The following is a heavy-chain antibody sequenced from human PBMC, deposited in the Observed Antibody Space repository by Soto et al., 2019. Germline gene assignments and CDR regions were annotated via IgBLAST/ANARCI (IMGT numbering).Heavy chain of an antibody. D-gene: IGHD3-16*01. Sequence: ASVKVSCKASGYIFTSYGFSWVRRAPGQGLEWMGWISGYNGNTNYAQKFQDRVTMTTDTSTRTAHMELRSLRSDDTAVYYYARIPHNFNWVPYGLDVWGQGTTVTVSS. J-gene: IGHJ6*02. V-gene: IGHV1-18*01. CDR3: ARIPHNFNWVPYGLDV. CDR1: GYIFTSYG. CDR2: ISGYNGNT.